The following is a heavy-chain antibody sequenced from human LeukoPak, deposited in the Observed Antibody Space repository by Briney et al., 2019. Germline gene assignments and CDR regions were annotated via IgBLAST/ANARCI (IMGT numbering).Heavy chain of an antibody. CDR2: INQDGSVK. J-gene: IGHJ4*02. D-gene: IGHD3-22*01. CDR1: GFTFRSYW. Sequence: QSGGSLRLSCAASGFTFRSYWMSWVRQAPGRGLEWVANINQDGSVKYYVDSVKGRFTISRDNAKNSLYVQMNSLRAEDTAVYYCARRYHYYDSSGRFDYWGLGTLVTVSS. V-gene: IGHV3-7*01. CDR3: ARRYHYYDSSGRFDY.